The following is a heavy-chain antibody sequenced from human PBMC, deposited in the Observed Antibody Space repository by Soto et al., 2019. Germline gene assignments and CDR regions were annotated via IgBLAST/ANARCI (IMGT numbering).Heavy chain of an antibody. Sequence: GASVKVSCKASGYPFSDYGIHWVRQAPGQGLEWMGWISAANGHTKYSQKFQGRVFLTRDTSANTVYMELSGLTSEDTAVYFCARDTWMTRIWVFDSWGQGTLVTVSS. D-gene: IGHD3-16*01. V-gene: IGHV1-3*01. CDR1: GYPFSDYG. J-gene: IGHJ4*02. CDR3: ARDTWMTRIWVFDS. CDR2: ISAANGHT.